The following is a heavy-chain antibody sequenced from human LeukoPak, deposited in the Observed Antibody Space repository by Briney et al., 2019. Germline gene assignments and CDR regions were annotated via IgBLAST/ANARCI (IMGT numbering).Heavy chain of an antibody. CDR2: IGTSTSYI. CDR1: GFTFSTYI. CDR3: ARLKEEDCTNGVCYSLKYYYYYYMDV. V-gene: IGHV3-21*01. Sequence: GGSLRLSCAASGFTFSTYIMNWVRQTPGKGLEWVSSIGTSTSYIYYADSVKGRFTISRGNAKNSLYLQMNSLRAEDTAVYYCARLKEEDCTNGVCYSLKYYYYYYMDVWGKGTTVTVSS. J-gene: IGHJ6*03. D-gene: IGHD2-8*01.